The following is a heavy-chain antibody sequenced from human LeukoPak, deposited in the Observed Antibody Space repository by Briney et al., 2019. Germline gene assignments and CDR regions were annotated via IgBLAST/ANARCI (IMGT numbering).Heavy chain of an antibody. CDR3: ARGQQWLVPMYWYFDL. CDR2: ISSSGSTI. Sequence: GGSLRLSCAASGFTFSDYYMSWIRQAPGKGLEWVSYISSSGSTIYYADSVKGRFTISRDNAKNSLYLQMNSLRAEDTAVYYCARGQQWLVPMYWYFDLWGRGTLVTVSS. J-gene: IGHJ2*01. V-gene: IGHV3-11*01. CDR1: GFTFSDYY. D-gene: IGHD6-19*01.